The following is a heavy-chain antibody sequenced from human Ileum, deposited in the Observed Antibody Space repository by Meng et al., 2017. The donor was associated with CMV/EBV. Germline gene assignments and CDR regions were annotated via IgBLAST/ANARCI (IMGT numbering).Heavy chain of an antibody. V-gene: IGHV3-30-3*01. CDR3: ARFPINFNPAGLDS. J-gene: IGHJ4*02. D-gene: IGHD1-1*01. CDR1: GFTLSSYA. CDR2: ISFNGLIK. Sequence: GGSLRLSCEASGFTLSSYAMHWVRQAPGKGLEWVANISFNGLIKYYIDSVKGRFTISRDNSKNTLYLQMNSLQPEDTAVYFCARFPINFNPAGLDSWGQGTVVTVSS.